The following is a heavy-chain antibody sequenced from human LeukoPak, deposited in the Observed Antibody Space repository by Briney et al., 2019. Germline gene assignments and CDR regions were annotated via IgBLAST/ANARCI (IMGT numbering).Heavy chain of an antibody. CDR3: ARDSNLDNWFDP. Sequence: SETLSLTCTVSGGSISSYYWSWIRQPPGKGLEWIGYIYYSGSTNYNPSLKSRVTLSVDTSKNQFSLKLSSVTAAVTAVYYCARDSNLDNWFDPWGQGTLVTVSS. CDR1: GGSISSYY. J-gene: IGHJ5*02. D-gene: IGHD3-3*02. CDR2: IYYSGST. V-gene: IGHV4-59*01.